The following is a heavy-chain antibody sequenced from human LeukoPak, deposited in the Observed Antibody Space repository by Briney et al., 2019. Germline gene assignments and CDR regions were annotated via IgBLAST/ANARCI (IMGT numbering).Heavy chain of an antibody. Sequence: GGSLRLSCAASGFTFDDYAMHWVRQAPGKGLEWVSGISWNSGSIGYADSVKGRLTISRDNAKNSLYLQMNSLRAEDTALYYCAKDISIAVAGTVDYWGQGTLVTVSS. CDR3: AKDISIAVAGTVDY. CDR2: ISWNSGSI. D-gene: IGHD6-19*01. CDR1: GFTFDDYA. J-gene: IGHJ4*02. V-gene: IGHV3-9*01.